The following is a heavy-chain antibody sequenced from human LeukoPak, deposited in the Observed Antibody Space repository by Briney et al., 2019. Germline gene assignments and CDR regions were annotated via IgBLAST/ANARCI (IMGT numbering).Heavy chain of an antibody. D-gene: IGHD3-9*01. CDR3: ARGGRLTAFYNY. J-gene: IGHJ4*02. V-gene: IGHV3-7*04. CDR2: INQDGSEK. CDR1: GFTLSRYW. Sequence: GGSLRLSCTASGFTLSRYWMSWVRQAPGKGLEWVANINQDGSEKYYVDSVKGRFTISRDNAKNSLYLQMNSLRAEDTAVYYCARGGRLTAFYNYWGQGTLVTVSS.